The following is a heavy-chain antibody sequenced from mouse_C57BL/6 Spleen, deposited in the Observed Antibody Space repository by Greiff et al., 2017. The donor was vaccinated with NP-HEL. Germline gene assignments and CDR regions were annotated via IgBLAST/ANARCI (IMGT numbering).Heavy chain of an antibody. D-gene: IGHD4-1*01. CDR1: GYTFTSYW. V-gene: IGHV1-52*01. Sequence: VKLQEPGAELVRPGSSVKLSCKASGYTFTSYWMHWVKQRPIQGLEWIGNIDPSDSETHYNQKFKDKATLTVDKSSSTAYMQLSSLTSEDSAVYYCASGGTGSFAYWGQGTLVTVSA. CDR2: IDPSDSET. J-gene: IGHJ3*01. CDR3: ASGGTGSFAY.